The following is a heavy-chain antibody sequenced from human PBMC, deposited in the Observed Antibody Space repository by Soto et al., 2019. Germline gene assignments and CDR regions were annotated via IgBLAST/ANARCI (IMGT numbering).Heavy chain of an antibody. CDR3: AKPPMIAVVMDAFDI. Sequence: EVQLLESGGGLVQPGGSLRLSCAASGFTFSNYAMSWVRQAPGKGLEWVSAISGSGISTFYADSVKGRFTISRDNSKNTLYRRMTSLRAEDTAVYYCAKPPMIAVVMDAFDIWGQGTKVTVSS. V-gene: IGHV3-23*01. D-gene: IGHD3-22*01. J-gene: IGHJ3*02. CDR1: GFTFSNYA. CDR2: ISGSGIST.